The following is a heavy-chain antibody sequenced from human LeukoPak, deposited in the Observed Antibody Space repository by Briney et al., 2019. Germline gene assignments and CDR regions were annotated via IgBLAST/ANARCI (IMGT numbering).Heavy chain of an antibody. Sequence: GGSLRLSCAASGFSFSNYAMSWVRLTPGKGLEWVANIKEDGTETYYVDSVKGRFTISRDNAKNSLYLQMNSLRVEDTAVYYCAKEGRSLQTYWGQGTLVTVSS. J-gene: IGHJ4*02. CDR2: IKEDGTET. CDR1: GFSFSNYA. V-gene: IGHV3-7*03. CDR3: AKEGRSLQTY. D-gene: IGHD5-24*01.